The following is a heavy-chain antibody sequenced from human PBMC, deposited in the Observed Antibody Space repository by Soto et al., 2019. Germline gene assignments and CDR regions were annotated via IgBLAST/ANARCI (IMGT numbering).Heavy chain of an antibody. Sequence: GRSLRLSCAASGFTVSNNYMTWVRQAPGKGLEWVSFIYSSGSTYYADSVKGRFTISRDNFKNTLYLQMNSLRAEDTAVYYCARGYSYTQPVFDYWGLGTLVTVSS. J-gene: IGHJ4*02. CDR2: IYSSGST. CDR1: GFTVSNNY. V-gene: IGHV3-53*01. D-gene: IGHD5-18*01. CDR3: ARGYSYTQPVFDY.